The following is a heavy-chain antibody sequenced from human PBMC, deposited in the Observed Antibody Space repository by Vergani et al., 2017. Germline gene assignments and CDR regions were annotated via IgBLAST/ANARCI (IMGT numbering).Heavy chain of an antibody. CDR2: MNPNSGTT. CDR3: ARHDYGDYVNWFDP. D-gene: IGHD4-17*01. Sequence: QVQLVQSGAEVKKPGASVKVSCRASGYSFSSYDISWVRQATGQGLEWMGWMNPNSGTTGYAQKFQGRVTMTRDTSISTAYMELSRLRSDDTAVYYCARHDYGDYVNWFDPWGQGTLVTVSS. V-gene: IGHV1-8*01. CDR1: GYSFSSYD. J-gene: IGHJ5*02.